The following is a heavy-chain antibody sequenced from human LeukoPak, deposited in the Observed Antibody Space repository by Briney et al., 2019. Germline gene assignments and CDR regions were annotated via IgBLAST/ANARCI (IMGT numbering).Heavy chain of an antibody. J-gene: IGHJ5*02. CDR1: GFTFSSYS. Sequence: GGSLRLSCAASGFTFSSYSMNWVRQAPGKGLEWVSSISSSSSYIYYADSVKGRFTISRDNAKNSLYLQMNSLRAEDTAVYYCARTPTGITMIVVVPGWFDPWGQGTLVTVSS. V-gene: IGHV3-21*01. CDR2: ISSSSSYI. D-gene: IGHD3-22*01. CDR3: ARTPTGITMIVVVPGWFDP.